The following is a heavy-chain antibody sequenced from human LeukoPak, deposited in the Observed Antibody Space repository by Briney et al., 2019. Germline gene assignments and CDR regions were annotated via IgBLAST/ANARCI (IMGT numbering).Heavy chain of an antibody. D-gene: IGHD3-22*01. CDR1: GYSFSYYG. CDR2: ISTYNGNT. CDR3: ARGGSYYDSSGYYDAFDI. V-gene: IGHV1-18*01. Sequence: GASVKVSCKASGYSFSYYGINWVRQAPGQGLEWMGWISTYNGNTNYAQKFQGRVTMTRDTSISTAYMELSRPRSDDTAVYYCARGGSYYDSSGYYDAFDIWGQGTMVTVSS. J-gene: IGHJ3*02.